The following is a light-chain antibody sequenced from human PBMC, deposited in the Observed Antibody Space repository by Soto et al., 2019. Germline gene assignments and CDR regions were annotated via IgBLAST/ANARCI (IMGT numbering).Light chain of an antibody. CDR1: QSVTSY. CDR3: QQRSSWPIT. J-gene: IGKJ5*01. CDR2: DAS. Sequence: EIVLTQSPATLSFSPGERATLSCRCSQSVTSYLAWYQQRPVQAHRLLITDASRRATGIPDRFSGSGSGADFHLTISSLEPEDFEVYYCQQRSSWPITFGQGTRLEIK. V-gene: IGKV3-11*01.